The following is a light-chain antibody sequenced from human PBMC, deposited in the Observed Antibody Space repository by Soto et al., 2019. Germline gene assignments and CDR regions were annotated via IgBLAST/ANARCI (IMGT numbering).Light chain of an antibody. Sequence: DIHMTQSPSTLSASVGDRVTITCRAGQSISSWLAWYKQKPGKAPKLLIYDASILESGVPSRFSGVGSGTDFTLTLSSLQPDDFATYYCQQYNSYSSTFGQGTKVEIK. J-gene: IGKJ1*01. CDR3: QQYNSYSST. V-gene: IGKV1-5*01. CDR1: QSISSW. CDR2: DAS.